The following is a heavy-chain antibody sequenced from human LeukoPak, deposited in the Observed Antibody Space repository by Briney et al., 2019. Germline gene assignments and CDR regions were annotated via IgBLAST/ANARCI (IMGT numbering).Heavy chain of an antibody. Sequence: SETLSLTCAVYGGSFSGYYWSWIRQPPGKGLEWIGEINHSGSTNYNPSLKSRVTISVDTSKNQFSLKLSSVTAADTAVYYCARGPPRRDRSSGYYYYFDYWGQGTLVTVSS. J-gene: IGHJ4*02. CDR1: GGSFSGYY. CDR3: ARGPPRRDRSSGYYYYFDY. D-gene: IGHD3-22*01. CDR2: INHSGST. V-gene: IGHV4-34*01.